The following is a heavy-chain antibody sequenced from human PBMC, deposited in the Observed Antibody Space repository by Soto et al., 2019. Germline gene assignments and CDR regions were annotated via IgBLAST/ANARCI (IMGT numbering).Heavy chain of an antibody. V-gene: IGHV3-33*01. CDR2: IWYDGSNK. CDR3: ARANKIQLWSYNYYYYYMDV. CDR1: GFTFSSYG. D-gene: IGHD5-18*01. J-gene: IGHJ6*03. Sequence: GGSLRLSCAASGFTFSSYGMHWVRQAPGKGLEWVAVIWYDGSNKYYADSVKGRFTISRDNSKNTLYLQMNSLRAEDKAVYYCARANKIQLWSYNYYYYYMDVWGKGTTVTVSS.